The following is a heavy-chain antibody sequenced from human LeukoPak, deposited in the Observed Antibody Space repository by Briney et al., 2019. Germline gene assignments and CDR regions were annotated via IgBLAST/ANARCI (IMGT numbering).Heavy chain of an antibody. J-gene: IGHJ5*02. CDR3: ARVVPAAISGNWFDP. D-gene: IGHD2-2*01. CDR1: GGSISSCY. Sequence: SETLSLTCTVSGGSISSCYWSWIRQPPGKGLEWIGYIYYSGSTNYNPSLKSRVTISVDTSKNQFSLKLSSVTAADTAVYYCARVVPAAISGNWFDPWGQGTLVTVSS. CDR2: IYYSGST. V-gene: IGHV4-59*01.